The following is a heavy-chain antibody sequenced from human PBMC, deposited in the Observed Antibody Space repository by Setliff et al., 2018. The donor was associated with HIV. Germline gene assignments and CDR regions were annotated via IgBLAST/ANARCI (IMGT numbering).Heavy chain of an antibody. J-gene: IGHJ4*02. Sequence: RASVKVSCKASGYTFNNYGSSWVRQAPGQGLEWMGWINTHSGYTNYAQNVQGRVTVTMDTYTSTAYMELRSLKSDDTAVYYCARGKTWLRFLDYWGQGTLVTVSS. CDR2: INTHSGYT. CDR1: GYTFNNYG. D-gene: IGHD5-12*01. V-gene: IGHV1-18*01. CDR3: ARGKTWLRFLDY.